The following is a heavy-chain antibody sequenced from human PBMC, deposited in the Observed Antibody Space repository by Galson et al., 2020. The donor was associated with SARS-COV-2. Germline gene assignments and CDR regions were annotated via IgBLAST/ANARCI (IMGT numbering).Heavy chain of an antibody. V-gene: IGHV4-31*02. J-gene: IGHJ6*02. CDR3: ARDEGIRGYNYGRLYYGMDV. CDR2: MYYSGRT. D-gene: IGHD5-18*01. Sequence: SETLSLTCTVSGDSISSGDYYWSWIRQHPGKGLEWIGDMYYSGRTYYNPSLKSRVYISVDTSKNQFSLNLNSVTAADTAVYYCARDEGIRGYNYGRLYYGMDVWGQGTTVTVSS. CDR1: GDSISSGDYY.